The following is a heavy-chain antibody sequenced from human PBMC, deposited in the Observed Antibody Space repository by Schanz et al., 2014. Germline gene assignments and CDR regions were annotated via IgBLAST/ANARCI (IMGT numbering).Heavy chain of an antibody. CDR2: IIPVLAIA. CDR1: GYTFVSYS. D-gene: IGHD3-22*01. Sequence: QVQLVQSGAEVKKPGASVKVSCKASGYTFVSYSMHWVRQAPGQGLEWMGRIIPVLAIADYAQRFQGRVTITADKSSDTAYMELSSLRSEDTAVYYCAREVGLYDRGWFDPWGQGTLVTVSS. V-gene: IGHV1-69*09. J-gene: IGHJ5*02. CDR3: AREVGLYDRGWFDP.